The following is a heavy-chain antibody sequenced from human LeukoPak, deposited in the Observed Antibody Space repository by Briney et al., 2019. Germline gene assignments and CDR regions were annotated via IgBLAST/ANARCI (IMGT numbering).Heavy chain of an antibody. CDR3: AREGDSGYDFYYYYYMDV. Sequence: GGSLRLSCAASGFTFSSYWMSWVRQAPGKGLEWVANIKQDGSEKYYVDSVKGRFTISRDNAKNSLYLQMNSLKAEDTAVYYCAREGDSGYDFYYYYYMDVWGKGTTVTIFS. J-gene: IGHJ6*03. CDR2: IKQDGSEK. D-gene: IGHD5-12*01. V-gene: IGHV3-7*01. CDR1: GFTFSSYW.